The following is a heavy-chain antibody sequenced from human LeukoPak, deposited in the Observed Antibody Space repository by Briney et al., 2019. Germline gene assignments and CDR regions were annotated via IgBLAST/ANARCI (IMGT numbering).Heavy chain of an antibody. Sequence: SETLSLTCTVSGGSISSSSYYWGWIRQPPGKGLEWIGSIYYSGSTYYNPSLKSRVTISVDTSKNQFSPKLSSVTAADTAVYYCAREDRRGYYFDYWGQGTLVTVSS. D-gene: IGHD3-10*01. CDR2: IYYSGST. V-gene: IGHV4-39*07. J-gene: IGHJ4*02. CDR3: AREDRRGYYFDY. CDR1: GGSISSSSYY.